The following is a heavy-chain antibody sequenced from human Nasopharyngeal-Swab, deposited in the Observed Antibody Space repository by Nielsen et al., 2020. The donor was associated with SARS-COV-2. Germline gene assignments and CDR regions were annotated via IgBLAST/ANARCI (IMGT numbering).Heavy chain of an antibody. V-gene: IGHV3-48*02. D-gene: IGHD1-1*01. Sequence: GESLKISCAASGFTFSSYSMNWVRQAPGKGLEWVSYISSSSTIYYADSVKGRFTISRDNAKNSLYLQMNSLRDEDTAVYYCASNWNDIRYYYYGMDVWGQGTTVTVSS. CDR2: ISSSSTI. CDR1: GFTFSSYS. J-gene: IGHJ6*02. CDR3: ASNWNDIRYYYYGMDV.